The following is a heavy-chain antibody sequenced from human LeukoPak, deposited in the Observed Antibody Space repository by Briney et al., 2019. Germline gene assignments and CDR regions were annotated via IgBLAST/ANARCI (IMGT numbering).Heavy chain of an antibody. D-gene: IGHD3-10*01. CDR3: ARVIWFGELLGAFDI. V-gene: IGHV4-4*02. CDR2: IYHSGST. J-gene: IGHJ3*02. CDR1: GGSISSSNW. Sequence: SETLSLTCAVSGGSISSSNWWSWVRQPPGKGLEWIGEIYHSGSTNYNPSLKSRVTTSVDKSKNQFSLKLSSVTAADTAVYYCARVIWFGELLGAFDIWGQGTMVTVSS.